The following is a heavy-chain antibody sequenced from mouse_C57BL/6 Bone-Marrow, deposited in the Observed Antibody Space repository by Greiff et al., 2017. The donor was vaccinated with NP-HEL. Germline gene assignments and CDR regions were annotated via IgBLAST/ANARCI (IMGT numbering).Heavy chain of an antibody. CDR3: ARRRATRSWFAY. D-gene: IGHD3-1*01. Sequence: EVQLQQSGPELVKPGASVKIPCKASGYTFTDYNMDWVKQSHGKSLEWIGDITPNNGGTIYNQKFKGKATLTVDKSSSTAYMELRSLTSEDTAVYYCARRRATRSWFAYWGQGTLVTVSA. V-gene: IGHV1-18*01. J-gene: IGHJ3*01. CDR2: ITPNNGGT. CDR1: GYTFTDYN.